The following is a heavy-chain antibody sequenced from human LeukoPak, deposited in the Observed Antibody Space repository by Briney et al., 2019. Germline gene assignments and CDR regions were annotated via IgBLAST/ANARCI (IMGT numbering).Heavy chain of an antibody. CDR3: ARLLYYFDSSGSYYAPKAFDI. Sequence: GESLKISCKGSGYIFTTYWIGWVRQMPGKGLEWMGIIYPGDSDTKYSPSFQGQVTISADKSISTAYLQWSSLKASDTAIYYCARLLYYFDSSGSYYAPKAFDIWGQGTMVTVSS. CDR2: IYPGDSDT. CDR1: GYIFTTYW. J-gene: IGHJ3*02. V-gene: IGHV5-51*01. D-gene: IGHD3-22*01.